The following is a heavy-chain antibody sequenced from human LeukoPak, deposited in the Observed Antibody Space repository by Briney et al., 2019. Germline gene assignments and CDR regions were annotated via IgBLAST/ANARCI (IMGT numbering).Heavy chain of an antibody. Sequence: GGSLRLPCAASGFTFSSYSMNWVRQAPGKGLEWVSSISSSSSYIYYADSVKGRFTISRDNAKNSLYLQMNSLRAEDTAVYYCAREQSGSPAYWGQGTLVTVSS. CDR3: AREQSGSPAY. CDR2: ISSSSSYI. D-gene: IGHD1-26*01. J-gene: IGHJ4*02. V-gene: IGHV3-21*01. CDR1: GFTFSSYS.